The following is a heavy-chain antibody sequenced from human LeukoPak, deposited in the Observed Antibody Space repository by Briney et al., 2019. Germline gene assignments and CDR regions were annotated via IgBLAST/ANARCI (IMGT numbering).Heavy chain of an antibody. CDR2: ISSSSSYT. CDR1: GFTFSDYY. Sequence: GGSLRLSCAASGFTFSDYYMSWIRQAPGKGLEWVSYISSSSSYTNYADSVKGRFTISRDNAKNSLYLQMNSLRAEDTAVYYCARDTTRGYDSSGYSQDPFDYWGQGTLVTVSS. CDR3: ARDTTRGYDSSGYSQDPFDY. J-gene: IGHJ4*02. D-gene: IGHD3-22*01. V-gene: IGHV3-11*06.